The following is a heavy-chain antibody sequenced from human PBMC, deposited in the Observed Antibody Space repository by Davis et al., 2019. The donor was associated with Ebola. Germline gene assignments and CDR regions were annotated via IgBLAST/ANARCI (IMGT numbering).Heavy chain of an antibody. V-gene: IGHV5-51*01. CDR3: ARDFFRIAVAGHYYYYGMDV. D-gene: IGHD6-19*01. CDR1: GYSFTSYW. CDR2: IYPGDSDT. J-gene: IGHJ6*02. Sequence: GESLKISCKGSGYSFTSYWIGWVRQMLGKGLEWMGIIYPGDSDTRYSPSFQGQVTISADKSISTAYLQWSNLKASDTAMYYCARDFFRIAVAGHYYYYGMDVWGQGTTVTVSS.